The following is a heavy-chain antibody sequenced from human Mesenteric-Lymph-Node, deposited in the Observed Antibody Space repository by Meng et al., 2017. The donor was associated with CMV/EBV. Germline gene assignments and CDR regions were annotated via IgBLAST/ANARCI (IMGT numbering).Heavy chain of an antibody. Sequence: FTFSSYAMSWVRQAPGKGLEWVSTLSPTGGAIYYADSVKGRFTISRDNSRDTVFLQMDDLRGDDTAVYYCAKDSRAAAGIGPYYFDSWGQGTLVTVSS. CDR2: LSPTGGAI. D-gene: IGHD1-1*01. CDR3: AKDSRAAAGIGPYYFDS. CDR1: FTFSSYA. J-gene: IGHJ4*02. V-gene: IGHV3-23*01.